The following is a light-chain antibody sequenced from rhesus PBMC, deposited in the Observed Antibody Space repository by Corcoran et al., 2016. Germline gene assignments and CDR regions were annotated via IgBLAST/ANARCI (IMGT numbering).Light chain of an antibody. CDR2: KAS. Sequence: DIQMTQSPSSLSASVGDRVTITCRASENVNNYLHWYQQKPGKAPKLLFYKASTLQSGVPSRFSGSGAGTDFTLNISSLQPEDFATYYCQHSYGTPYSFGQGTKVEIK. J-gene: IGKJ2*01. V-gene: IGKV1-74*01. CDR3: QHSYGTPYS. CDR1: ENVNNY.